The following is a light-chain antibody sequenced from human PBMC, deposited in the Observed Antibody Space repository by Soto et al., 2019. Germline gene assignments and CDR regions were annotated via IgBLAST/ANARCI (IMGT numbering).Light chain of an antibody. CDR3: SSYAGSNNWV. Sequence: QSALTQPPSASGSPGQSVTISCTGTSSDVGGYNYVSWYQQLPGKAPKLMIYEVSKRPSGVPDRFSASKSGNTASLTVSGLQAEDEADYYCSSYAGSNNWVFGGGTKLTVL. V-gene: IGLV2-8*01. J-gene: IGLJ3*02. CDR2: EVS. CDR1: SSDVGGYNY.